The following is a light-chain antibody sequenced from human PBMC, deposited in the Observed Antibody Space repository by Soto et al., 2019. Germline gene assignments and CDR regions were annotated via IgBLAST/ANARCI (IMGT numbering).Light chain of an antibody. Sequence: EIVLTQSPGTLSLSPGERATLSCRASQSVSSNYLAWYQQKSGQAPRLLNYGASSRATGIPDRFSGSGSGTDFTLTISKREPEDFAVYYCQQYGNSPYALGQGTELEI. CDR2: GAS. CDR1: QSVSSNY. J-gene: IGKJ2*01. CDR3: QQYGNSPYA. V-gene: IGKV3-20*01.